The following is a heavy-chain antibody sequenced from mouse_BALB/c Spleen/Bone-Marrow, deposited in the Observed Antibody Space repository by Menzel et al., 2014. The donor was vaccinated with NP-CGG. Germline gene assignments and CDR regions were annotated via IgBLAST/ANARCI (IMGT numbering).Heavy chain of an antibody. J-gene: IGHJ2*01. D-gene: IGHD1-1*01. CDR1: GYIFTTYN. CDR2: IDPYNGDA. Sequence: EVQLQQSGPELVKPGASVKVSCKASGYIFTTYNMYWMKRSHGKSLEWIGYIDPYNGDATYNQKFKGKATLTVDKSSSTAYLHLNSLTSEDSAVYYCAKGVVSDYWGQGTTLTVSS. V-gene: IGHV1S135*01. CDR3: AKGVVSDY.